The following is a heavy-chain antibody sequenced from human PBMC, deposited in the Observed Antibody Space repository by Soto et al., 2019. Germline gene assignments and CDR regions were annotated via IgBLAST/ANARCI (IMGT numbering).Heavy chain of an antibody. CDR1: GFSLTTSGVG. J-gene: IGHJ4*02. V-gene: IGHV2-5*02. D-gene: IGHD2-15*01. Sequence: QITLKESGPTLVKPTQTLTLTCTFSGFSLTTSGVGVGWIRQPPGQALEWLALVFWDDDKRYSPSLKSRLTITKDTSKNQVVLTMTNMDPVDTATYYCAHTRAPRIFDYWGQGTLVTVSS. CDR3: AHTRAPRIFDY. CDR2: VFWDDDK.